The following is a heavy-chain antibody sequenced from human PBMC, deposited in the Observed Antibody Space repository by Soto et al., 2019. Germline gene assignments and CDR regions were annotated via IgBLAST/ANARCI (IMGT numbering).Heavy chain of an antibody. CDR1: GFTFSSYS. D-gene: IGHD6-13*01. Sequence: GGSLRLSCAASGFTFSSYSMNWVRQAPGKGLEWVSSISSSSSYIYYADSVKGRFTISRDNAKNSMYLQMNSLRAEDTAVYYCARDRIAAANSEFDPWGQGTLVTVSS. CDR3: ARDRIAAANSEFDP. J-gene: IGHJ5*02. V-gene: IGHV3-21*01. CDR2: ISSSSSYI.